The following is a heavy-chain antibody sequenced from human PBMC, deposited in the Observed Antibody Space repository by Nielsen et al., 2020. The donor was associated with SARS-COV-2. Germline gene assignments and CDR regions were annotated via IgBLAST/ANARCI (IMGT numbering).Heavy chain of an antibody. J-gene: IGHJ4*02. Sequence: GESLKISCAASGFTFSRYSMNWVRQAPGKGLEWVSSISSSSSYIDYADSVQGRFTISRDNAKNSLYLQMNSLRAEDTAVYYCARPDYYGSGSYLDYWGQGTLVTVSS. CDR1: GFTFSRYS. D-gene: IGHD3-10*01. CDR3: ARPDYYGSGSYLDY. V-gene: IGHV3-21*01. CDR2: ISSSSSYI.